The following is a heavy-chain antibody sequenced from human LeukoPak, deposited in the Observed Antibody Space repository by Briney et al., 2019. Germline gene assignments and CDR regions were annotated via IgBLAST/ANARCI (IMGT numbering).Heavy chain of an antibody. Sequence: SETLSLTCAVYGGSFSGYYWSWIRQPPGKGLEWIGEINHSGSTNYNPSLKSRVTISVDTSKNQFSLKLSSVTAADTAVYYCARGLLRQWLRFWFDPWGQGTLVTVSS. CDR2: INHSGST. J-gene: IGHJ5*02. CDR3: ARGLLRQWLRFWFDP. D-gene: IGHD5-12*01. CDR1: GGSFSGYY. V-gene: IGHV4-34*01.